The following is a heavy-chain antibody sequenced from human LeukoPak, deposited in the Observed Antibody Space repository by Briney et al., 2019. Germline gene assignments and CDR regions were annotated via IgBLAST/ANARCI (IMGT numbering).Heavy chain of an antibody. Sequence: SETLSLTCTVSGGSISSYYWSWIRQPPGKGLEWIGYIYYSGSTNYNPSLKSRVTKSVDTSKNQFSLKLSSVTAADTAVYYCARAHYDILTGYSPFDYWGQGTLVTVSS. D-gene: IGHD3-9*01. CDR2: IYYSGST. CDR1: GGSISSYY. V-gene: IGHV4-59*01. CDR3: ARAHYDILTGYSPFDY. J-gene: IGHJ4*02.